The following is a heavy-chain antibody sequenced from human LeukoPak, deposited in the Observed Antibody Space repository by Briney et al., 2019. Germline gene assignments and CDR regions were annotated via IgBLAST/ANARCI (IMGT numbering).Heavy chain of an antibody. D-gene: IGHD3-9*01. J-gene: IGHJ3*02. CDR3: ARDSTLRYFDWLSPVGAFDI. Sequence: PSETLPLTCTVSGGSISSSSYYWGWIRQPPGKGLEWIGSIYYSGSTYYNPSLKSRVTISVDTSKNQFSLRLSSVTAADTAVYYCARDSTLRYFDWLSPVGAFDIWGQGTMVTVSS. CDR1: GGSISSSSYY. CDR2: IYYSGST. V-gene: IGHV4-39*07.